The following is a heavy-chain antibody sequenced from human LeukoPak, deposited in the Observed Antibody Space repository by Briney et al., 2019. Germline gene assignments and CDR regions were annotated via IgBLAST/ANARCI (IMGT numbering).Heavy chain of an antibody. J-gene: IGHJ4*02. D-gene: IGHD3-3*01. CDR2: IYHSGST. Sequence: PSETLSLTCTVSGYSISSGYYWGWIRQPPGKGLEWIGSIYHSGSTYYNPSLKSRVTISVDTSKNQFSLKLSSVTAADTAVYYCARVASGYTTLDYWGQGTLVTVSS. CDR1: GYSISSGYY. CDR3: ARVASGYTTLDY. V-gene: IGHV4-38-2*02.